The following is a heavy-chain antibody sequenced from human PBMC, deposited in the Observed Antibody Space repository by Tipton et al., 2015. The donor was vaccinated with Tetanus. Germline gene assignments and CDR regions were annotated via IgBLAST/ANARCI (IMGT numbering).Heavy chain of an antibody. J-gene: IGHJ2*01. CDR2: ISDGGNSQ. D-gene: IGHD3-3*01. Sequence: EALGVSFIRHTLHWVRQAPGKGLEWVAAISDGGNSQNYTESVRGRFSISRDNSQNTLYLQMNNLRPEDTAIYFCAKGVAPVWEWSFDLWGRGTLVTVSS. CDR1: GVSFIRHT. CDR3: AKGVAPVWEWSFDL. V-gene: IGHV3-30-3*01.